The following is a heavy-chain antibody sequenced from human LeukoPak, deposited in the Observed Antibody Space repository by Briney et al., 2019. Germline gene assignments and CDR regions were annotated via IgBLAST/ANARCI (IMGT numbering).Heavy chain of an antibody. CDR1: GGAFSSYA. CDR3: ASEEMGPQGLDY. V-gene: IGHV1-69*05. Sequence: SVKVSCKASGGAFSSYAISWVRQAPGQGLEWMGGIIPIFGTANYAQKFQGRVTITTDESTSTAYMELSSLRSEDTAVYYCASEEMGPQGLDYWGQGTLVTVSS. D-gene: IGHD5-24*01. J-gene: IGHJ4*02. CDR2: IIPIFGTA.